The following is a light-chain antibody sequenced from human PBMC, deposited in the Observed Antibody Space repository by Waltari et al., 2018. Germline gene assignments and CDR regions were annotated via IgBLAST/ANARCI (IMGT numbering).Light chain of an antibody. Sequence: EIVLAQSPGSLSVSPGDRVTVSCRASQSVSSNYFVWYQQKGGQAPRLLIYGASRRATGIPDRFSGSGSGTDFTLTISRLEPDDFAVYYCQHYGTSTYTFGQGTKLEIK. CDR3: QHYGTSTYT. CDR1: QSVSSNY. V-gene: IGKV3-20*01. J-gene: IGKJ2*01. CDR2: GAS.